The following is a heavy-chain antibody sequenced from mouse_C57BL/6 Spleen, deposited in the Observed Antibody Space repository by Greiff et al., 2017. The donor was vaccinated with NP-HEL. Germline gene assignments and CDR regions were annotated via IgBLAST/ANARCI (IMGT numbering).Heavy chain of an antibody. CDR1: GYTFTSYW. Sequence: VQLQQSGAELVMPGASVKLSCKASGYTFTSYWMHWVKQRPGQGREWIGEIDPSDSYTNYNQKFKGKSTLTVDKSSSTAYMQISSLTSEDSAVYYCARWGNYAYWGQGTLVTVSA. CDR3: ARWGNYAY. V-gene: IGHV1-69*01. CDR2: IDPSDSYT. J-gene: IGHJ3*01. D-gene: IGHD2-1*01.